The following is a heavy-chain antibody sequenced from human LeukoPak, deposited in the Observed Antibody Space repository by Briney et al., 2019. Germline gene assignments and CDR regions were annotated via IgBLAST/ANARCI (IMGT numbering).Heavy chain of an antibody. CDR1: GYTFTTYP. CDR3: ARNMDDSGTPGY. J-gene: IGHJ4*02. D-gene: IGHD3-10*01. V-gene: IGHV1-3*01. CDR2: INAGNGDT. Sequence: ASVKVSCKASGYTFTTYPMHWVRQAPGQRLEWMGWINAGNGDTKYPQKFQGRVTITRDTSASTAYMELASLRSEDTAVYYCARNMDDSGTPGYWGQGTLVTVSS.